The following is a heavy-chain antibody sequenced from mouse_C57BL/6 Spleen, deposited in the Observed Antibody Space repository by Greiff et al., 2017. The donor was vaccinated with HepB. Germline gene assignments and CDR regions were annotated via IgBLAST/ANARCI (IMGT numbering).Heavy chain of an antibody. Sequence: EESGPGLVKPSQSLSLTCSVTGYSITSGYYWNWIRQFPGNKLEWMGYISYDGSNNYNPSLKNRISITRDTSKNQFFLKLNAVTTEDTATYYCARGKVATDAMDYWGQGTSVTVSS. CDR3: ARGKVATDAMDY. V-gene: IGHV3-6*01. CDR1: GYSITSGYY. D-gene: IGHD1-1*02. J-gene: IGHJ4*01. CDR2: ISYDGSN.